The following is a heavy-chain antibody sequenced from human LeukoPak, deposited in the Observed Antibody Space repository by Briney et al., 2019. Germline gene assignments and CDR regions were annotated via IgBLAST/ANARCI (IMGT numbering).Heavy chain of an antibody. CDR2: INSDGIST. CDR1: GFTFSTYV. Sequence: GRSLRLSCAASGFTFSTYVMHRVRQAPGKGLVWVARINSDGISTSYADSVKGRFTISRDNAKNTLYLQMNSLRAEDTAVYFCAGETGTGFDPWGQGTLVTVS. J-gene: IGHJ5*02. V-gene: IGHV3-74*01. D-gene: IGHD3/OR15-3a*01. CDR3: AGETGTGFDP.